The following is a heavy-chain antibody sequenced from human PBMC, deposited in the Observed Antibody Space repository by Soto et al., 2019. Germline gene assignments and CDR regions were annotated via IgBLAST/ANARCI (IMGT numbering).Heavy chain of an antibody. CDR3: ARHGFGALHCLVDV. J-gene: IGHJ6*02. CDR1: GGSISNYY. D-gene: IGHD3-10*01. V-gene: IGHV4-59*08. CDR2: VHDSWGS. Sequence: QVPLQESGPGLVKPSETLSLSCTVSGGSISNYYWSWFRQTPGKGLEWIAYVHDSWGSNYNPSLKSRVAISLDTSKSQFSLKLTSVTATDTAVYYCARHGFGALHCLVDVWGQGTTVTVSS.